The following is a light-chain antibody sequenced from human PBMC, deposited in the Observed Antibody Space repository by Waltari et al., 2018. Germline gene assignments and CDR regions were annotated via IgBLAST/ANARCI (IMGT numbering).Light chain of an antibody. CDR2: EVN. CDR1: SSDVGSSKL. CDR3: CSYAGRSTLV. Sequence: QSALTQPASVSGSPGQSITISCPGTSSDVGSSKLISWYQQHPGKAPTLMIYEVNKRPSGVSNRFSGSKSDNTASLTISGLQAEDEADYYCCSYAGRSTLVFGGGTSLTVL. J-gene: IGLJ3*02. V-gene: IGLV2-23*02.